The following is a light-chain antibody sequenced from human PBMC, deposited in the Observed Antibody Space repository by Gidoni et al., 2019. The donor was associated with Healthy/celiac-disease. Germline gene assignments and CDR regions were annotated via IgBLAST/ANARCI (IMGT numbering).Light chain of an antibody. CDR3: AAWDDSLRMV. V-gene: IGLV1-47*01. Sequence: QSVMTQPPPASGTPGQRVTISCSGSSSNIGSNYVYWYQQLPGTAPKLLIYRNNQRPSGVPDRFSGSKSGTSASLAISGLRSEDEADYYCAAWDDSLRMVFGTGTKVTVL. CDR1: SSNIGSNY. CDR2: RNN. J-gene: IGLJ1*01.